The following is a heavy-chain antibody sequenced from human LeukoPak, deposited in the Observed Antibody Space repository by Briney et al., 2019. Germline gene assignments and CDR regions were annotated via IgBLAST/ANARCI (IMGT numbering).Heavy chain of an antibody. CDR2: ISGSGGST. Sequence: GGSLRLSCAASGFTFSSYAMSWVRQAPGKGLEWVSAISGSGGSTYYADSVKGRFTISRDNSKNTLYLQMNSLSAEDTAVYYCATSKGPTYYYDSSGYLGYFDYWGQGTLVTVSS. V-gene: IGHV3-23*01. CDR3: ATSKGPTYYYDSSGYLGYFDY. D-gene: IGHD3-22*01. J-gene: IGHJ4*02. CDR1: GFTFSSYA.